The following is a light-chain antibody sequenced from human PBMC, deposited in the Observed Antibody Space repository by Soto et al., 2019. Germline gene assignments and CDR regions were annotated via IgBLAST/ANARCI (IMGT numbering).Light chain of an antibody. CDR1: QSVSSSS. V-gene: IGKV3-20*01. CDR2: GVS. CDR3: QQYDSSPPIT. Sequence: EIVLTQSPGTLSLSPGARAPLSCRARQSVSSSSLAWYQQKPGQAPRLLMYGVSYRATGIPDRFSGGGSGTDFTLTISRLEPEDFAVYYCQQYDSSPPITFGQGTRLEIK. J-gene: IGKJ5*01.